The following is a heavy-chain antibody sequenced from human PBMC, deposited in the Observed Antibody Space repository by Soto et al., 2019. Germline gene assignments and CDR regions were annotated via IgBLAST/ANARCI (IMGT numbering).Heavy chain of an antibody. D-gene: IGHD2-15*01. J-gene: IGHJ4*02. CDR3: AREGGDIVQVAYY. CDR1: GASINRGDYY. V-gene: IGHV4-30-4*01. Sequence: QVRLQESGPRVVWPSQTLSLTCSVSGASINRGDYYWSWIRQSPGRGLEWIGSIYYSGDTNYNPSLGSRLTMSVDTSKNQFFLDLHSVAAADAAVYFCAREGGDIVQVAYYWGQGILITVSS. CDR2: IYYSGDT.